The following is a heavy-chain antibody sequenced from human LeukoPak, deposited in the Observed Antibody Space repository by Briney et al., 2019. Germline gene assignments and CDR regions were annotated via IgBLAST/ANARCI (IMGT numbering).Heavy chain of an antibody. J-gene: IGHJ6*03. D-gene: IGHD6-19*01. Sequence: SETLSLTCAVSGYSISSGYYWGWIGQPPGNGLEWIGSIYHSGSTYYNPSLKSRLTISVDTSKNQFSLKLSSVTAADTAVYYCAKEAVAGPSWYYYYMDVWGKGTTVTVSS. V-gene: IGHV4-38-2*02. CDR2: IYHSGST. CDR3: AKEAVAGPSWYYYYMDV. CDR1: GYSISSGYY.